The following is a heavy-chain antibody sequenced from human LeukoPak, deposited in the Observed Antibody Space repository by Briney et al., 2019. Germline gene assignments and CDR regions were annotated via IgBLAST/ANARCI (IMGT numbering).Heavy chain of an antibody. V-gene: IGHV3-23*01. CDR3: AKEEEGYYYDSSGYHFETNDAFDI. Sequence: GGSLRLSCAASGFTFSSYAMSWVRQAPGKGLEWVSAISGSGGSTYYADSVKGRFTISRDNSKNTLYLEMNSLRAEDTAVYYCAKEEEGYYYDSSGYHFETNDAFDIWGQGTMVTVSS. D-gene: IGHD3-22*01. CDR2: ISGSGGST. J-gene: IGHJ3*02. CDR1: GFTFSSYA.